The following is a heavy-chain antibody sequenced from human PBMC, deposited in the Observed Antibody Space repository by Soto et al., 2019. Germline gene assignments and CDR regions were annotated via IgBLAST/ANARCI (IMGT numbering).Heavy chain of an antibody. V-gene: IGHV3-15*01. CDR2: IKSKTDGGTA. Sequence: PGGSLRLSCAASGFTFSNAWMSWVRQAPGKGLEWVGRIKSKTDGGTADYAAPVKGRFTISRDDSKNTLYLQMNSLKTEDTAVYYCTTADFWSGHDYWGQGTLVTVSS. D-gene: IGHD3-3*01. CDR1: GFTFSNAW. J-gene: IGHJ4*02. CDR3: TTADFWSGHDY.